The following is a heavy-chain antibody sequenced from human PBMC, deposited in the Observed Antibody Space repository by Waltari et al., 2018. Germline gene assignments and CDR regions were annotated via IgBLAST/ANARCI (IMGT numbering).Heavy chain of an antibody. J-gene: IGHJ4*02. CDR1: GYSFTSYW. CDR2: IYPGDATA. D-gene: IGHD4-17*01. Sequence: EVQLVQSGAEVKKPGESLKISCKASGYSFTSYWIGWVRQMPGKGLEWMGGIYPGDATARYGPSFQGKVTISADKSISTAYLQWSSLKAADTAMYYCAREGYGDYECYDYWGQGTLVTVSS. V-gene: IGHV5-51*01. CDR3: AREGYGDYECYDY.